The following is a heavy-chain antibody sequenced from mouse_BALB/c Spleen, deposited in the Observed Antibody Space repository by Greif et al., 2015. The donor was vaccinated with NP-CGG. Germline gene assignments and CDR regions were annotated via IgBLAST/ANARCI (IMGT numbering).Heavy chain of an antibody. CDR3: ARGGSSPWFAY. Sequence: VQRVESGPGLVAPSQSLSITCTVSGFSLTSYGVHWVRQPPGKGLEWLGVIWAGGSTNYNSALMSRLSISKDNSKSXVFLKMNSLQTDDTAMYYCARGGSSPWFAYWGQGTLVTVSA. CDR2: IWAGGST. V-gene: IGHV2-9*02. D-gene: IGHD1-1*01. J-gene: IGHJ3*01. CDR1: GFSLTSYG.